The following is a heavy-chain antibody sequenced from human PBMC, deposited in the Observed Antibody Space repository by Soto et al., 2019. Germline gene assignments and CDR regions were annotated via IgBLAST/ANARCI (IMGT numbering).Heavy chain of an antibody. D-gene: IGHD6-6*01. CDR3: ARETLENLPSIAVRYYYGMDV. V-gene: IGHV4-39*02. CDR2: IYYSGST. Sequence: SETLSLTCTVSGGSISSSSYYWGWIRQPPGKGLEWIGSIYYSGSTYYNPSLKSRVTISVDTSKNQFSLKLSSATAADTAVYYCARETLENLPSIAVRYYYGMDVWGQGTTVTVSS. CDR1: GGSISSSSYY. J-gene: IGHJ6*02.